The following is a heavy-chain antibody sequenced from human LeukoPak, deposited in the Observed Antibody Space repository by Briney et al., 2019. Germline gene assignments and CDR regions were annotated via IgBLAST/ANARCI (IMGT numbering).Heavy chain of an antibody. CDR2: IRYDGSNK. CDR3: AKDARVTMVRGVSYYFDY. D-gene: IGHD3-10*01. V-gene: IGHV3-30*02. J-gene: IGHJ4*02. CDR1: GFTFSSYG. Sequence: GGSLRLSCAASGFTFSSYGMHWVRQAPGKGLEWVAFIRYDGSNKYYADSVEGRFTISRDNSKNTLYLQMNSLRAEDTAVYYCAKDARVTMVRGVSYYFDYWGQGTLVTVSS.